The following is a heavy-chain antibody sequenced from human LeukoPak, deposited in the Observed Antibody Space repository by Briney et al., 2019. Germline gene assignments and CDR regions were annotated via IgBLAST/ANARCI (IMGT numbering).Heavy chain of an antibody. CDR1: GGSISSGGYY. CDR3: ARGVDSSSWSTSFHY. V-gene: IGHV4-30-2*01. D-gene: IGHD6-13*01. J-gene: IGHJ4*02. CDR2: IYHSGST. Sequence: SETLSLTCTVSGGSISSGGYYWSWIRQPPGKGLEWIGYIYHSGSTYYNPSLKSRVTISVDRSKNQFSLKLSSVTAADTAVYYCARGVDSSSWSTSFHYWGQGTLVTVSS.